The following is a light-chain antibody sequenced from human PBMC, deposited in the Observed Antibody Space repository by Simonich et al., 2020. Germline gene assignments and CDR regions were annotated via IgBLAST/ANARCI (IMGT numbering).Light chain of an antibody. CDR2: GNS. CDR3: QSYDSSLSGWV. J-gene: IGLJ3*02. Sequence: QSVLTQPPSVSGAPGQRVTISCTGSSSNIGAGYDVHWYQQLPGTAPKLLSYGNSNRPSGVPYRFSCSKSGTSASLAITGLQAEDEADYDCQSYDSSLSGWVFGGGTKLTVL. V-gene: IGLV1-40*01. CDR1: SSNIGAGYD.